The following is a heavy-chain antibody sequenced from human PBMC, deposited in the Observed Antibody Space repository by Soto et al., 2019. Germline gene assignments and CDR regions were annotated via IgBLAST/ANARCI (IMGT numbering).Heavy chain of an antibody. Sequence: QVQLQQWGAGLLKPSETLSLTCAVYGGSFSGYYWNWIRQPPGKGLEWIGESNHSGSTKYNPSLKSRVTISLDTSKNQFSLKPSSVTAADTAVYYCAREEEGYYRFFDYWCQGTLVTVSS. D-gene: IGHD3-22*01. CDR3: AREEEGYYRFFDY. CDR1: GGSFSGYY. CDR2: SNHSGST. V-gene: IGHV4-34*01. J-gene: IGHJ4*02.